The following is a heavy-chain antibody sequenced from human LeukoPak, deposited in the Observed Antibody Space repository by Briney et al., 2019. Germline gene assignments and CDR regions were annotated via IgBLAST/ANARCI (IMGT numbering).Heavy chain of an antibody. D-gene: IGHD3-9*01. V-gene: IGHV1-69*13. Sequence: SVKVSCKASGGTFSSYAISWVRQAPGQGLEWMGGIIPIFGTANYAQKFQGRVTITADESTSTAYMELSSLRSEDTAVYYCARGGHQRYFDWLSDYWGQGTLVTDSS. J-gene: IGHJ4*02. CDR1: GGTFSSYA. CDR2: IIPIFGTA. CDR3: ARGGHQRYFDWLSDY.